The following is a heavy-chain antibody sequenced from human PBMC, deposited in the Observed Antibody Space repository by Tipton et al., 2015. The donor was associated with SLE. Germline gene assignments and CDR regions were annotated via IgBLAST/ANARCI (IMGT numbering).Heavy chain of an antibody. CDR1: GLTFSNYA. Sequence: SLRLSCAASGLTFSNYAMNWVRQAPGKGLQWVSFISGSGDSSYYEDSVKGRFTISRDNSKNILYLQLSSLRADDTAIYYCAPRQVDFDHWGQGTLVTVSS. J-gene: IGHJ4*02. CDR2: ISGSGDSS. CDR3: APRQVDFDH. V-gene: IGHV3-23*01. D-gene: IGHD2-15*01.